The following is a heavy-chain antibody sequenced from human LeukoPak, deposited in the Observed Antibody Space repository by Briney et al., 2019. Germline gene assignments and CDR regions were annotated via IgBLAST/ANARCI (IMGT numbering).Heavy chain of an antibody. Sequence: KSSETLSLTCTVSGGSISSYYWSWIRQPPGKGLEWIGYIYYSGSTNYNPSLKSRVTISVDTSKNQFSLKLSSVTAADTAVYYCARAPYSYAAAATGAFDIWGQGTMVTVSS. J-gene: IGHJ3*02. V-gene: IGHV4-59*01. CDR1: GGSISSYY. CDR2: IYYSGST. D-gene: IGHD6-13*01. CDR3: ARAPYSYAAAATGAFDI.